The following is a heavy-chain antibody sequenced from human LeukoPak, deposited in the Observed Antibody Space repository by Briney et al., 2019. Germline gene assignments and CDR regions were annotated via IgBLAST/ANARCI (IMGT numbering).Heavy chain of an antibody. CDR3: ARALRVGRYSADY. Sequence: ASVTVSCTASGGTFSSYAISWVRQAPGQGLEWMGGIIPIFGTANYAQKFQGRVTITADESTSTAYMELSSLRSEDTAVYYCARALRVGRYSADYWGQGTLVTVSS. V-gene: IGHV1-69*13. CDR1: GGTFSSYA. J-gene: IGHJ4*02. CDR2: IIPIFGTA. D-gene: IGHD2-15*01.